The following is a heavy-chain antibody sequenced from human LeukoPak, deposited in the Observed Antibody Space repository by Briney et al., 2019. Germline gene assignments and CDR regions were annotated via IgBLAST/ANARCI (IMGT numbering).Heavy chain of an antibody. J-gene: IGHJ4*02. V-gene: IGHV3-48*03. Sequence: SLRLSCVPSGFILTSYETNWVRQAPGGGLEWVSYTSSSGRITYYTDSGKGRFTTSRDNAKNSLYRQMNSLRAEDTAVYYCATLGYCSSTRCLDYWGQGTLVTVSS. CDR2: TSSSGRIT. D-gene: IGHD2-2*01. CDR3: ATLGYCSSTRCLDY. CDR1: GFILTSYE.